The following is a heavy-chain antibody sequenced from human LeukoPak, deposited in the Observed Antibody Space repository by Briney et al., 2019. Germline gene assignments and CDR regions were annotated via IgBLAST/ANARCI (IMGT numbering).Heavy chain of an antibody. CDR2: KSGSGVSK. Sequence: SRASLRLSCAASGFTFSSYAMSWVRQAPGKGLEWVSGKSGSGVSKYYADSVKGRFTISRDNSKNTLYLQMNSLRAEDTAVYYCAKSAMGYHFDYWGQGTLVTV. D-gene: IGHD5-18*01. CDR1: GFTFSSYA. J-gene: IGHJ4*02. V-gene: IGHV3-23*01. CDR3: AKSAMGYHFDY.